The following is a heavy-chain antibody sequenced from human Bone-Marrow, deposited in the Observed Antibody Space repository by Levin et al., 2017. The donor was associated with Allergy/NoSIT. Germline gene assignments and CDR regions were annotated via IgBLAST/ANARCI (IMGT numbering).Heavy chain of an antibody. Sequence: SQTLSLPCTVSGGSIRSSSYYWGWIRQPPGEGLEWIGSIYYSGSTYYNPSLKSRVTISVDTSKNQFSLKLSSVTAADTAVYYCARDLGREDAEYFQHWGQGTLVTVSS. CDR3: ARDLGREDAEYFQH. V-gene: IGHV4-39*07. CDR1: GGSIRSSSYY. D-gene: IGHD1-26*01. CDR2: IYYSGST. J-gene: IGHJ1*01.